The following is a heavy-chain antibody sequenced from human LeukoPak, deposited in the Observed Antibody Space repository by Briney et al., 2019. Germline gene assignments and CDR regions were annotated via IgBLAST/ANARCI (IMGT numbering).Heavy chain of an antibody. CDR2: IKQDGSEK. D-gene: IGHD6-6*01. J-gene: IGHJ4*02. Sequence: PWGSLRLSCAASGFTFSSYWMSWVSQAPGKGLEWVANIKQDGSEKYYVDSVKGRFTISRDNAKNSLYLQMNSLRAEDTAVYYCARAVGHIAARPYDYWGQGTLVTVSS. CDR3: ARAVGHIAARPYDY. CDR1: GFTFSSYW. V-gene: IGHV3-7*01.